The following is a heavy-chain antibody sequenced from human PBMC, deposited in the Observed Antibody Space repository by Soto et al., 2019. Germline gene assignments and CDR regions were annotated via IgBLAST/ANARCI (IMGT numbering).Heavy chain of an antibody. D-gene: IGHD2-21*02. J-gene: IGHJ6*03. Sequence: ASVKVSCKVSGYTLTELSMHWGRQAPGKGLEWMGGFDPEDGETIYAQKFQGRVTMTEDTSTDTAYMELSSLRSEDTAVYYCATGCGGDCYSYYYYYMDVWGKGTTVTVSS. CDR1: GYTLTELS. V-gene: IGHV1-24*01. CDR3: ATGCGGDCYSYYYYYMDV. CDR2: FDPEDGET.